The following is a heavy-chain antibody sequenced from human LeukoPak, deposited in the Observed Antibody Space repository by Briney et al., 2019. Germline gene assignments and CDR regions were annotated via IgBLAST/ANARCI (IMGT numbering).Heavy chain of an antibody. CDR1: GDSVSSGAYY. Sequence: SETLSLTCTVSGDSVSSGAYYWNWIRQHPGKGLEWLGYVYYSGGTHYKPSLKSRVTISVDTSKNQFSLNLNSVIAADTALYYCVKIKPGGASFDYWGQGTLVTVSS. CDR2: VYYSGGT. J-gene: IGHJ4*02. CDR3: VKIKPGGASFDY. D-gene: IGHD1-26*01. V-gene: IGHV4-61*08.